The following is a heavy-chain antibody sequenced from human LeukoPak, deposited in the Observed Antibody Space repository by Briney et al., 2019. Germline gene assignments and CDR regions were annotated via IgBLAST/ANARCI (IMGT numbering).Heavy chain of an antibody. CDR1: GFTFSSYG. CDR2: ISGSGGST. CDR3: AGDWGGSSWYDYYYYMDV. J-gene: IGHJ6*03. D-gene: IGHD6-13*01. V-gene: IGHV3-23*01. Sequence: GGSLRLSCAASGFTFSSYGMSWVRQAPGKGLEWVSAISGSGGSTYYADSVKGRFTISRDNAKNSLYLQMNSLRAEDTAVYCCAGDWGGSSWYDYYYYMDVWGKGTTVTVSS.